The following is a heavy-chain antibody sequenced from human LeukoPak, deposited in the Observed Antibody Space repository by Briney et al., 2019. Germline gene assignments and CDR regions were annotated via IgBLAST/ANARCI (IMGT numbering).Heavy chain of an antibody. CDR1: GGSFSGYY. CDR2: INHSGST. CDR3: ERRLKVLRLLYAFDI. D-gene: IGHD5-12*01. J-gene: IGHJ3*02. V-gene: IGHV4-34*01. Sequence: SETLSLTCAVYGGSFSGYYWSWIRQPPGKGLEWIGEINHSGSTNYNPSLKSRVTISVDTSKNQFSLKLSSVTAADTAVYYCERRLKVLRLLYAFDIWGQGTMVTVSS.